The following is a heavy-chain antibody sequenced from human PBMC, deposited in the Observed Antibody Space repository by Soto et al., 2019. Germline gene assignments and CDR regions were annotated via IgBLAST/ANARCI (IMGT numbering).Heavy chain of an antibody. Sequence: ASVKVSCKASGYNFTSYGISWVRQAPGQGLEWMGWISPHNDRTKYARRFQDRVTMTTETPTSTVYMELGSLRSDDTAVYYCARDLYYSSGRYFDHDAFDIWGQGTVVTV. CDR1: GYNFTSYG. D-gene: IGHD6-19*01. CDR3: ARDLYYSSGRYFDHDAFDI. V-gene: IGHV1-18*01. J-gene: IGHJ3*02. CDR2: ISPHNDRT.